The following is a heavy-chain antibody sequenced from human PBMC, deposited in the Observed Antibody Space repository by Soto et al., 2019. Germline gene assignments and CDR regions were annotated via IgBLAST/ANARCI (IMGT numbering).Heavy chain of an antibody. CDR3: ARAPMYSSSLNWFDP. CDR2: IYYSGST. CDR1: GGSISSGGYY. Sequence: QVQLQESGPGLVKPSQTLSLTCTVSGGSISSGGYYWSWIRQHPGKGLEWIGYIYYSGSTYYNPYLKSRVTISVDTSKNQFALKLSSVTAADTAVYYCARAPMYSSSLNWFDPWGQGTLVTVSS. D-gene: IGHD6-6*01. V-gene: IGHV4-31*03. J-gene: IGHJ5*02.